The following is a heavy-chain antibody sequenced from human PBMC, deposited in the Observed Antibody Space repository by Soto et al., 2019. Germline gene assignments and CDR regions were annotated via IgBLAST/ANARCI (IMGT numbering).Heavy chain of an antibody. CDR2: INPNSGGT. D-gene: IGHD6-6*01. Sequence: QVQLVQSGAEVKKPGASVKVACKASRYTFTGYYMHWVRQAPGPGLEWMGGINPNSGGTNYAQKVQGWVTMTRDTSISTAYMELSRLRSDDTAVYYCARDGAARHYGMDVWGQGTTVTVSS. J-gene: IGHJ6*02. V-gene: IGHV1-2*04. CDR1: RYTFTGYY. CDR3: ARDGAARHYGMDV.